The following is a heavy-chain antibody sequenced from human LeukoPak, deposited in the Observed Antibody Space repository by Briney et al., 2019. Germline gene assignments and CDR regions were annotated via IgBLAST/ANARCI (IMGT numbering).Heavy chain of an antibody. J-gene: IGHJ5*02. Sequence: PGGSLRLSCAASGFTFSSYDMSWVRQAPGKGLEWVSAISGSGGSTYYADSVKGRFTISRDNSKNTLYLQMNSLRAEDTAVYYCAKNLLKSTPCGSFDPWGQGTLVTVSS. CDR1: GFTFSSYD. V-gene: IGHV3-23*01. CDR2: ISGSGGST. CDR3: AKNLLKSTPCGSFDP. D-gene: IGHD5-12*01.